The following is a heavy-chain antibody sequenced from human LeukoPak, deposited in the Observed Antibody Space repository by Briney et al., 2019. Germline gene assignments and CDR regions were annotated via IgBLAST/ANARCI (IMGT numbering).Heavy chain of an antibody. V-gene: IGHV3-7*01. J-gene: IGHJ4*02. CDR2: IKQDGSEK. D-gene: IGHD1-26*01. Sequence: HPSETLSLTCAVYGGSFSGYYWSWIRQAPGKGLEWVANIKQDGSEKYYVDPVKGRFTISRDNAKNSLYLQMNSLRAEDTAVYYCARQVGATNYWGQGTLVTVSS. CDR3: ARQVGATNY. CDR1: GGSFSGYY.